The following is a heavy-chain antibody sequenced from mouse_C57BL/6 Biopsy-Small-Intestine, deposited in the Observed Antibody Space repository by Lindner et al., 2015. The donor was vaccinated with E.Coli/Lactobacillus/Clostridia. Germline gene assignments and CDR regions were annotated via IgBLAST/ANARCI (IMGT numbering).Heavy chain of an antibody. CDR1: GYTFTNYD. Sequence: SVKVSCKASGYTFTNYDISWARQAPGQGLEWMGWMGTKNGNTNYAQGLQGRVTMTTDTSTSTAYMELRSLGSDDTAVYYCARDPGAATYDYWGQGTLVTVSS. CDR2: MGTKNGNT. CDR3: ARDPGAATYDY. V-gene: IGHV1-84*02. D-gene: IGHD6-1*01. J-gene: IGHJ4*01.